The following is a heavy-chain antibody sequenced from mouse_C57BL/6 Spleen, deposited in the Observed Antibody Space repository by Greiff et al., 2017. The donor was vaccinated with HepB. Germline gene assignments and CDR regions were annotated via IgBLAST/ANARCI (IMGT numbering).Heavy chain of an antibody. V-gene: IGHV14-1*01. CDR2: IDPEDGDT. CDR1: GFNIKDYY. D-gene: IGHD2-1*01. Sequence: EVKLMESGAELVRPGASVKLSCTASGFNIKDYYMHWVKQRPEQGLEWIGRIDPEDGDTEYAPKFQGKATMTADTSSNTADRQLSSLTSEDTAVYYCTTDYVNYVRAMDYWGQGTSVTVSS. CDR3: TTDYVNYVRAMDY. J-gene: IGHJ4*01.